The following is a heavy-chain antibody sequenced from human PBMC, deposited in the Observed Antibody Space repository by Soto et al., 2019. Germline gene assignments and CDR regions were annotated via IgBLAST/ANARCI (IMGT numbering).Heavy chain of an antibody. D-gene: IGHD5-12*01. V-gene: IGHV4-34*01. CDR1: GGSFSSYY. CDR2: INHSGST. J-gene: IGHJ5*02. Sequence: GTLCLTCDVYGGSFSSYYWNWIRQPPGKGLEWLGEINHSGSTNYNPSLESRVTISLDTSRTQFSLKLTSVTAADTAVYYCARGEGRLVGTWFDPWGQGTLVTVSS. CDR3: ARGEGRLVGTWFDP.